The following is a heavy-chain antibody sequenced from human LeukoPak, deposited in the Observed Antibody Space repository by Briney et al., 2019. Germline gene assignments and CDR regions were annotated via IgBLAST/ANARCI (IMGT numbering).Heavy chain of an antibody. D-gene: IGHD6-13*01. V-gene: IGHV3-74*01. CDR2: INSDGSIT. Sequence: GGSLRLSCAASGFTFSSYWMHWVRQAPGEGLVWVSRINSDGSITNYADSVKGRYTISRDNAKSTLYLQMNSLRAEDTAVYYCLCLGTITSAGMGYWGQGTLVTVSS. CDR3: LCLGTITSAGMGY. J-gene: IGHJ4*02. CDR1: GFTFSSYW.